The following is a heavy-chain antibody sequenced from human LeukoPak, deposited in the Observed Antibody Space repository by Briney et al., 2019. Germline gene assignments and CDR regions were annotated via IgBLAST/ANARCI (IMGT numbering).Heavy chain of an antibody. J-gene: IGHJ6*03. D-gene: IGHD3-3*01. CDR1: GFTFSSYS. V-gene: IGHV3-48*01. CDR3: ARNPTPITIFGVGSSLYYYYYYMDV. CDR2: ISSSSSTI. Sequence: GGSLRLSCAASGFTFSSYSMNWVRQAPGKGLEWVSYISSSSSTIYYADSVKGRFTISRDNAKNSLYLQMNSLRAEDTAVYYCARNPTPITIFGVGSSLYYYYYYMDVWGKGTTATVSS.